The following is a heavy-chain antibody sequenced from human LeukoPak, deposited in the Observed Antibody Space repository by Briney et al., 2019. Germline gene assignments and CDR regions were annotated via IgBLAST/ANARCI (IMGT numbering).Heavy chain of an antibody. Sequence: GGSLRLSCAASDFTFSTYGMSWVRQAPGKGLEWVSSISSSSSYIYYADSVKGRFTISRDNAKNSLYLQMNSLRAEDTAVYYRARKYGSGSYYYMDVWGKGTTVTVSS. CDR1: DFTFSTYG. V-gene: IGHV3-21*01. CDR3: ARKYGSGSYYYMDV. CDR2: ISSSSSYI. D-gene: IGHD3-10*01. J-gene: IGHJ6*03.